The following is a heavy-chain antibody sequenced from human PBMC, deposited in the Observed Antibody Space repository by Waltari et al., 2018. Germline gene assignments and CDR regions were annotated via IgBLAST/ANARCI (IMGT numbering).Heavy chain of an antibody. Sequence: QVQLVQSGAEVKKPGSSVKVSCKASGGTFSSYAISWVRQAPGQGLEWMGRIIHIFGTANYAQKFQGRVTITADKSTSTAYMELSSLRSEDTAVYYCASSISSSSWYNWFDPWGQGTLVTVSS. CDR1: GGTFSSYA. CDR2: IIHIFGTA. D-gene: IGHD6-13*01. CDR3: ASSISSSSWYNWFDP. J-gene: IGHJ5*02. V-gene: IGHV1-69*08.